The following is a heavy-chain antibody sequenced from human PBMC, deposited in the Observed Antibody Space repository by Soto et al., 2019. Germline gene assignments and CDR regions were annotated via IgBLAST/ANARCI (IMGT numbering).Heavy chain of an antibody. J-gene: IGHJ6*02. V-gene: IGHV4-34*01. Sequence: QVQLQQWGAGLLKPSETLSLTCVVYGGSFGTYYWSWIRQPPGKGLEWIGEINHGGITKYSPSLKSRVTISLDTSMSQVSLNLNSVSAADTAVYYCARAVYNSGVPGGMDVWGPGITVTVSS. CDR1: GGSFGTYY. CDR2: INHGGIT. D-gene: IGHD1-1*01. CDR3: ARAVYNSGVPGGMDV.